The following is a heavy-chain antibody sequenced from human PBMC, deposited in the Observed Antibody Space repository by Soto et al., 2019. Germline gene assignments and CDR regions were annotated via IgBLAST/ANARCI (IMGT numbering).Heavy chain of an antibody. J-gene: IGHJ4*02. V-gene: IGHV1-46*01. CDR2: INPSGGNT. CDR1: GYTFTGDY. Sequence: QVQLVQSGAEVKNPGASVKVSCKASGYTFTGDYMHWVRQAPGQGLEWMGIINPSGGNTRYAQKFQGRVTMTRDTSTSTVYMELSSLRSEDTAVYYCARDFDTSGAFDYWGQGSLVIVSS. CDR3: ARDFDTSGAFDY. D-gene: IGHD6-19*01.